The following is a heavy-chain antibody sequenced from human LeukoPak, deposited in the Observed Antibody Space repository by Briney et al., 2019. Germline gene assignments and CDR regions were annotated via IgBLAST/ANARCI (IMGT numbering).Heavy chain of an antibody. CDR1: GFXFSSYA. CDR3: AKAGRLWFGESPFDY. V-gene: IGHV3-23*01. J-gene: IGHJ4*02. D-gene: IGHD3-10*01. CDR2: ISGSGGST. Sequence: PGGSLRLSCAASGFXFSSYAISWVRQAPGKGLEWVSAISGSGGSTYYADSVKGRFTISRDNSKNTLYLQMNSLRAEDTAVYYCAKAGRLWFGESPFDYWGQGTLVTVSS.